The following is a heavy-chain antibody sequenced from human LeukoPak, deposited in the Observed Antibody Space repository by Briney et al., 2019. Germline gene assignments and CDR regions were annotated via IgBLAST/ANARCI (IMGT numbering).Heavy chain of an antibody. J-gene: IGHJ4*02. CDR3: AGRFSSSWAHAY. CDR1: GFTVTSNY. CDR2: IYSDGRT. V-gene: IGHV3-53*01. D-gene: IGHD6-13*01. Sequence: GGSLRLSCAASGFTVTSNYMSWGRQAPGKGLEWVSSIYSDGRTFYADSVKGRFTTSRDNSKNTPSLQFNSLRVEDTAVYYCAGRFSSSWAHAYWGQGTLVTVSS.